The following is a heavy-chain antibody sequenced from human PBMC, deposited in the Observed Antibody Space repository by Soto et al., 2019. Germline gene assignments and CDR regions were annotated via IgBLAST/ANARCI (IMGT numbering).Heavy chain of an antibody. V-gene: IGHV1-69*02. Sequence: QVQLVQSGAEVKKPGSSVKVSCKASGGTFSSYTISWVRQAPGQGLEWMGRIIPILGIANYAQKFQGRVTITADKSTSTAYMELSSLRSEDTAVYYCAGVDSGYDREYWGQGTLVTVSS. J-gene: IGHJ4*02. CDR1: GGTFSSYT. CDR3: AGVDSGYDREY. CDR2: IIPILGIA. D-gene: IGHD5-12*01.